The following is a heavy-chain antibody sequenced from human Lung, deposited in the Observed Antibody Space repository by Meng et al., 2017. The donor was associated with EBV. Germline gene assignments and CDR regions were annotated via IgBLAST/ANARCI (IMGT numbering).Heavy chain of an antibody. J-gene: IGHJ4*02. V-gene: IGHV1-18*01. CDR2: ISAYNGNT. Sequence: QVQLGQSGAGVKKPGSSVKVSCKTSGGTFSSDAISWVRQAPGQGLEWMGWISAYNGNTNYAQTLQGRLTMTTDTSTSTAYMELRSLRSDDTAVYYCARVEVGITSGDYWGQGTLVTVSS. CDR1: GGTFSSDA. CDR3: ARVEVGITSGDY. D-gene: IGHD1-26*01.